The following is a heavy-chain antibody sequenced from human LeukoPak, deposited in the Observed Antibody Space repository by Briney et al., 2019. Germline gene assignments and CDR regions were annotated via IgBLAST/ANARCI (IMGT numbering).Heavy chain of an antibody. Sequence: GGSLRLSCAASGFTFSSYAMSWVRQAPGKGLEWVSAISGSGGSTYYADSVKGRFTISRANSKNTLYLHMNSRRAEDTAGYYCAKAPLLWDWGQGTLVTVSS. CDR1: GFTFSSYA. CDR2: ISGSGGST. J-gene: IGHJ4*02. V-gene: IGHV3-23*01. CDR3: AKAPLLWD. D-gene: IGHD2/OR15-2a*01.